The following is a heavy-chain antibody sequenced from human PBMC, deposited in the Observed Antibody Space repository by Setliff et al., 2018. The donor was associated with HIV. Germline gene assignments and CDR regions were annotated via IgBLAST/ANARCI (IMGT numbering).Heavy chain of an antibody. D-gene: IGHD3-10*01. Sequence: RAGGSLRLSCAASGFTFHDHGMNWVRQVAGKGLEWVSGIGPNGDITYYADSVKGRFTISRDNPRNSLYLQMNSLRAEDTALYYCARDRSYGSFDSWGQGTLVTVSS. CDR3: ARDRSYGSFDS. CDR1: GFTFHDHG. V-gene: IGHV3-20*04. CDR2: IGPNGDIT. J-gene: IGHJ4*02.